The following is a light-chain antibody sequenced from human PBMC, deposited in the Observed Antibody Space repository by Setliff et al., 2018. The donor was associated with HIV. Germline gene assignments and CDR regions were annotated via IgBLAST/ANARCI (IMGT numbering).Light chain of an antibody. Sequence: QSALTQPASVPGSPGQSITISCTGTSSDVGAYNYVSWYQQHPGIAPQLMIYDINSRPSGVSNRFSGSKSGNTASLTISGLRAEDEADYYCSSHTSSITRVFGTGTKVTVL. J-gene: IGLJ1*01. CDR2: DIN. V-gene: IGLV2-14*03. CDR1: SSDVGAYNY. CDR3: SSHTSSITRV.